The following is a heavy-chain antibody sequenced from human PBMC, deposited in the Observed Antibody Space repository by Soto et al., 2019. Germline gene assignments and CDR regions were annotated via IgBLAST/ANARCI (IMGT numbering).Heavy chain of an antibody. J-gene: IGHJ5*02. CDR1: GGSISSGGYY. CDR2: IYYSGST. D-gene: IGHD3-9*01. Sequence: PSETLSLTCTVSGGSISSGGYYWSWIRQHPGKGLEWIGYIYYSGSTYYNPSLKSRVTISVDTSKNQFSLKLSSVTAADTAVYYCARGGLGRYFDWLLYRLPIEGFDPWGQGTLVTVSS. CDR3: ARGGLGRYFDWLLYRLPIEGFDP. V-gene: IGHV4-31*03.